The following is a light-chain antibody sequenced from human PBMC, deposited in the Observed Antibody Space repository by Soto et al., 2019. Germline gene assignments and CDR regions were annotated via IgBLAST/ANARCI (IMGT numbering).Light chain of an antibody. Sequence: QSVLPQPASVSGIPGQSITISCTGTSSDIGAYNFVSWYQQHPGKAPKLMLYDVNIRPSGVSNRFSGSKSGNTASLTISGLQAEDEADYYCTLWTTSTTMIFGGGTKVTVL. J-gene: IGLJ2*01. CDR2: DVN. CDR1: SSDIGAYNF. CDR3: TLWTTSTTMI. V-gene: IGLV2-14*03.